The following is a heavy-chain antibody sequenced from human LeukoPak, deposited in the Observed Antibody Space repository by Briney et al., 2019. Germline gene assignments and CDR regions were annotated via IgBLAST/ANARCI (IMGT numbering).Heavy chain of an antibody. CDR1: GFTFNIYA. J-gene: IGHJ4*02. D-gene: IGHD1-26*01. CDR3: ARAMYITGSSDFDY. V-gene: IGHV3-30-3*01. CDR2: ISYDGSKT. Sequence: GSLRLSCAASGFTFNIYAMHWVRQAPGKGLEWVAVISYDGSKTYYADSVKGRFTISRDNSKNTLYLQMNSLRAEDTALYYCARAMYITGSSDFDYWGQGTLVTVSS.